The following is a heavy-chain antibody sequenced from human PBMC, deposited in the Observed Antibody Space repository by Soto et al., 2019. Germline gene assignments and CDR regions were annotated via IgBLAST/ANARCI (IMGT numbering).Heavy chain of an antibody. CDR2: ISASGGTT. V-gene: IGHV3-23*01. D-gene: IGHD3-16*01. CDR1: GFTFTSYA. Sequence: EVQLLESGGDLVHPGGSLSLSCAASGFTFTSYAMTWVRQAPEKGLEWVSSISASGGTTYYTDYVKGRFTISRDNSKHTLVLQMNSLRAEDTAVYYCAKEWGWFDPWGQGTLVTVSS. CDR3: AKEWGWFDP. J-gene: IGHJ5*02.